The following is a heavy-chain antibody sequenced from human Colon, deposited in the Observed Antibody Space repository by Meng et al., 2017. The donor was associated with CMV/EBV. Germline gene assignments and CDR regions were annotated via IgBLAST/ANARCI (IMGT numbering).Heavy chain of an antibody. CDR2: ISTGSSNI. J-gene: IGHJ4*02. CDR3: LFSRGRSCSSASCPDFAY. V-gene: IGHV3-21*01. CDR1: GFTFSSYN. D-gene: IGHD2-2*01. Sequence: GGSLRLSCAASGFTFSSYNMHWVRQAPGKGLEWVSSISTGSSNIYYADSVKGRFTISRDNPKNSLDLQMNSLRAKDTAVYFCLFSRGRSCSSASCPDFAYWGQGTLVTVSS.